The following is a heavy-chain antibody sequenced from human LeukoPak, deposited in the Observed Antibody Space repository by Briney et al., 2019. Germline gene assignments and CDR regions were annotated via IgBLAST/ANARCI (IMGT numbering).Heavy chain of an antibody. D-gene: IGHD3-10*01. CDR2: INPSGGST. V-gene: IGHV1-46*03. J-gene: IGHJ4*02. CDR1: GYTFTSYY. CDR3: ARDTNPSSSSGYYGSGSYYNPLDY. Sequence: RASVKVSCKASGYTFTSYYMHWVRQAPGQGLEWMGIINPSGGSTSYAQKFQGRVTMTRDTSTSTVYMELSSLRSEETAVYYCARDTNPSSSSGYYGSGSYYNPLDYWGQGTLVTVSS.